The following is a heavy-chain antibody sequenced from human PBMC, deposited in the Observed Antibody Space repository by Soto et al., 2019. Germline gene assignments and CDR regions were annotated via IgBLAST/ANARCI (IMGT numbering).Heavy chain of an antibody. V-gene: IGHV3-33*01. CDR2: EWYNGRTR. D-gene: IGHD2-8*02. Sequence: QVQLVESGGDVVQPGRSLRLSCAASGFTFSDYGMHWVRQAPGKGLEWVAVEWYNGRTRFPADSVKGRFTVSRDNSKNTLYLQMNSLRAEDTAVYYCARGSGGVLSGDAFDMWGRGTMVTVSS. CDR1: GFTFSDYG. J-gene: IGHJ3*02. CDR3: ARGSGGVLSGDAFDM.